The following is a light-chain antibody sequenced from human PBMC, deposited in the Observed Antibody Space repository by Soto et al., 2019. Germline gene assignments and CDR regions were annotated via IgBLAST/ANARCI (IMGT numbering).Light chain of an antibody. V-gene: IGLV2-14*03. Sequence: QSVLTQPASVSGSPGQSITISCTGTSSDVGGYNYVSWYQHHPGKAPKLIIYDVTNRPSGVSNRFSGSKSGNTASLTISGLQAEDEADYYCSSYTSSSTPLNVFGTGTKVTVL. CDR2: DVT. J-gene: IGLJ1*01. CDR3: SSYTSSSTPLNV. CDR1: SSDVGGYNY.